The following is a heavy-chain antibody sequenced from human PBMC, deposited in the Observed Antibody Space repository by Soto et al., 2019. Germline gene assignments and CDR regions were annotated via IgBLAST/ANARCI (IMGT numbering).Heavy chain of an antibody. Sequence: SSVKVSCKASGYTFTGYYMHWVRQAPGQGLEWMGWINPNSGGTNYAQKFQARVTMTRDTSISTAYMELSRLRSDDTAVYYCARMGIRAERIAVAFDYWGQGTLVTVSS. CDR2: INPNSGGT. V-gene: IGHV1-2*02. D-gene: IGHD6-19*01. J-gene: IGHJ4*02. CDR1: GYTFTGYY. CDR3: ARMGIRAERIAVAFDY.